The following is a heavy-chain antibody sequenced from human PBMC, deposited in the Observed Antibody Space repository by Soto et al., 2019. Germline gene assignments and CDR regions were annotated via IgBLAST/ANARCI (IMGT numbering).Heavy chain of an antibody. CDR1: GFTFSSYW. J-gene: IGHJ4*02. CDR2: IKQDGSEK. V-gene: IGHV3-7*01. CDR3: ARDGYYAYYFDY. D-gene: IGHD3-22*01. Sequence: LRLSCAASGFTFSSYWMSWVRQAPGKGLKWVANIKQDGSEKYYVDSVKGRFTISRDNAKNSLYLQMNSLRAEDTAVYYCARDGYYAYYFDYWGQGTLVTVSS.